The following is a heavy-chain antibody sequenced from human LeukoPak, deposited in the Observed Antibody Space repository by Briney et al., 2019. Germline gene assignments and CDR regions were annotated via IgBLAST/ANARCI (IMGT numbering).Heavy chain of an antibody. CDR1: GGSISRGGKH. D-gene: IGHD1-26*01. V-gene: IGHV4-31*03. J-gene: IGHJ1*01. CDR2: ICNRGST. Sequence: PSETLSLTCTLSGGSISRGGKHWPRIRQYPGKGLGGIGYICNRGSTYYNPCLKSRVTISVDTSKNQFSLKLRSVTAADTAVYYCARVVGTHFQHWGQGTLVTVSS. CDR3: ARVVGTHFQH.